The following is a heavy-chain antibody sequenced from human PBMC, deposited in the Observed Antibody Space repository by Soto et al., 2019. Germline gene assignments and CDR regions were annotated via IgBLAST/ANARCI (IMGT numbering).Heavy chain of an antibody. V-gene: IGHV4-59*01. J-gene: IGHJ6*02. Sequence: SETLSLTCTVSGGSISSYYWSWIRQPPGKGLEWIGYIYYSGSTNYNPSLKSRVTISVDTSKNQFSLKLSSVTAADTAVYYCARVTSWSPWYYYGMDVWGQGTTVTVSS. CDR3: ARVTSWSPWYYYGMDV. CDR2: IYYSGST. CDR1: GGSISSYY.